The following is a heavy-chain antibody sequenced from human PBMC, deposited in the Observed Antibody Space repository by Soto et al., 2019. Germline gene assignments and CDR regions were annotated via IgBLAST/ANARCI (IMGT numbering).Heavy chain of an antibody. J-gene: IGHJ4*02. CDR1: GYTFTSYG. CDR2: ISDYNGNT. CDR3: AREPNYFDY. V-gene: IGHV1-18*01. Sequence: QVQLVQSGAEVKKPGASVKVSCKASGYTFTSYGISWVRQAPGQGLEWMGWISDYNGNTKYAQKLQGRVTITTDISTSTAEMELRSLRSDDTAVYYCAREPNYFDYWGQGTLVTVSS.